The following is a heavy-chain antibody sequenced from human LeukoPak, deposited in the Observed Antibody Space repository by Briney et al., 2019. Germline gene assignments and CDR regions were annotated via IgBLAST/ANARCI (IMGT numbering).Heavy chain of an antibody. J-gene: IGHJ5*02. CDR3: ARYNWNTWFDP. D-gene: IGHD1-1*01. V-gene: IGHV4-34*01. CDR1: GGSFSGYY. Sequence: SETLSLTCAVYGGSFSGYYWSWIRQPPGKGLEWIGEINQSGGTNYNPSLKSRLTISVDTSKNQFSLKLSSVTAADTAMYYCARYNWNTWFDPWGQGALVTVSS. CDR2: INQSGGT.